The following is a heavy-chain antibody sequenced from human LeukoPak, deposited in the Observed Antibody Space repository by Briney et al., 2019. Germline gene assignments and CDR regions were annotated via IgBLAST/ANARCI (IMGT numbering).Heavy chain of an antibody. CDR1: GFTSSSYW. Sequence: GGSLRLSCAASGFTSSSYWMSWVRQAPGKGLEWVANINQDGSERYCVDSVKGRFAISRDNAENSLYLQMNSLRAEDTAVYYCARDRACFLYWGQGTLVTVSS. CDR2: INQDGSER. J-gene: IGHJ4*02. V-gene: IGHV3-7*01. CDR3: ARDRACFLY.